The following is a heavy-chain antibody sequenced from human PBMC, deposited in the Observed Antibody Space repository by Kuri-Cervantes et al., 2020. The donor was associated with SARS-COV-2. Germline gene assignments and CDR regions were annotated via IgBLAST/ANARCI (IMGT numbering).Heavy chain of an antibody. Sequence: GSLRLSCAVYGGSFSGYYWSWIRQPPGKGLEWIGYIYYSGSTNYNPSLKSRVTISVDTSKNQFSLKLSSVTAADTAVYYCARGPGHYDFWSGDYYYYYMDVWGKGTTVTVSS. CDR3: ARGPGHYDFWSGDYYYYYMDV. V-gene: IGHV4-59*08. CDR1: GGSFSGYY. CDR2: IYYSGST. J-gene: IGHJ6*03. D-gene: IGHD3-3*01.